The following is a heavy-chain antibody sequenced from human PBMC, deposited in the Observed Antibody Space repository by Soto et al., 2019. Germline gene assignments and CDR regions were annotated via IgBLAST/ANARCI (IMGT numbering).Heavy chain of an antibody. Sequence: AAVKVSCKAFGYTFTSYDIYWVRQATGQGLEWMGWMNPNTGNSAYAQKFQGRVTVTSDTSINTVHMELSSLRSEDTAVYYCARRAETNGWNGFGADKYYFDFWGQGTLVTVSS. CDR2: MNPNTGNS. CDR3: ARRAETNGWNGFGADKYYFDF. CDR1: GYTFTSYD. J-gene: IGHJ4*02. D-gene: IGHD1-1*01. V-gene: IGHV1-8*01.